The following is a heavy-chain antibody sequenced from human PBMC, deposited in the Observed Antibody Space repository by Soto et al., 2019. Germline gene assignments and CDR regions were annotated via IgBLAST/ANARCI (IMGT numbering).Heavy chain of an antibody. V-gene: IGHV4-30-4*01. CDR3: AINGGNSVYLAY. CDR2: IYYSGST. Sequence: SETLSLTCTVSGGSISSGDYYWSWIRQPPGKGLEWIGYIYYSGSTYYNPSLKSRVTISVDTSKNQFSLKLSSVTAADTAVYNCAINGGNSVYLAYWGQGTLVTVSS. CDR1: GGSISSGDYY. D-gene: IGHD2-21*02. J-gene: IGHJ4*02.